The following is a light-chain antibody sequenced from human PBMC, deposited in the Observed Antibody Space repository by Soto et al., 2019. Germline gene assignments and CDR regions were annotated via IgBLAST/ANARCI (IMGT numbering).Light chain of an antibody. V-gene: IGKV2-28*01. Sequence: IVMTQSPLSLPVTPGEPASISCRSSQSLLHSNGYTYLDWYLQKPGQSPQLLIYSGSNRASGVPDRFSGSGSGTDFTLEISRVEAEDVGVYYCMQALQTPLTFGPGTKVDIK. J-gene: IGKJ3*01. CDR1: QSLLHSNGYTY. CDR3: MQALQTPLT. CDR2: SGS.